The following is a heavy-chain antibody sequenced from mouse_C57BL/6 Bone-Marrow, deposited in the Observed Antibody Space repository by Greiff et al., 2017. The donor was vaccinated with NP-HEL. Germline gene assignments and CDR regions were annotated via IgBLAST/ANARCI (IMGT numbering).Heavy chain of an antibody. CDR3: ARSLSS. CDR1: GYTFTSYG. D-gene: IGHD1-3*01. J-gene: IGHJ4*01. CDR2: IYPRSGNT. V-gene: IGHV1-81*01. Sequence: VKLVESGAELARPGASVKLSCKASGYTFTSYGISWVKQRTGQGLEWIGEIYPRSGNTYYNEKFKGKATLTADKSSSTAYMELRSLTSENSAVYFCARSLSSWGQGTSVTVSS.